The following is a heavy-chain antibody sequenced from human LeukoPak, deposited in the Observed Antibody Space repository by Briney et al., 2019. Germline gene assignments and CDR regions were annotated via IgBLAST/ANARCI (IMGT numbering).Heavy chain of an antibody. V-gene: IGHV1-69*05. CDR1: GGTFSSYA. D-gene: IGHD3-22*01. Sequence: GASVKVSCKASGGTFSSYAISWVRQAPGQGLEWMGGIIPIFGTANYAQKFQGRVTITMDESTSTAYMELSSLRSEDTAVYYCARDLRLTDAFDIWGQGTMVTVSS. CDR3: ARDLRLTDAFDI. J-gene: IGHJ3*02. CDR2: IIPIFGTA.